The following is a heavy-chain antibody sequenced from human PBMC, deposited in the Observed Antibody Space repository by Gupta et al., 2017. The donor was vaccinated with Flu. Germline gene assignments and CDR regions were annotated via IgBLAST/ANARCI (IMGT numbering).Heavy chain of an antibody. D-gene: IGHD1-26*01. V-gene: IGHV3-23*01. CDR1: GFTFSSYA. CDR3: AKDSGSYPSDPFDY. Sequence: EVQLLESGGGLVQPGGSLRLSCAASGFTFSSYAMSWVRQAPGKGLEWVSAISGSGGSKYYADAVKGRFTISRDNSKNTLYLQMNSLRAEETAVYYCAKDSGSYPSDPFDYWGQGTLVTVSS. CDR2: ISGSGGSK. J-gene: IGHJ4*02.